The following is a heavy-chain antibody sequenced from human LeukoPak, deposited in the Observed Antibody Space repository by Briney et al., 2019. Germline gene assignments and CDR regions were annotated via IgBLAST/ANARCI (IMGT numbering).Heavy chain of an antibody. CDR3: AKDSWPRYSSSWYRGRGFDY. CDR1: GFTFDDYT. J-gene: IGHJ4*02. V-gene: IGHV3-43*01. D-gene: IGHD6-13*01. Sequence: GGSLRLSCAASGFTFDDYTMHWVRQAPGKGLEWVSLISWDGGSTYYADSVKGRFTTSRDNSKNSLYLQMNSPRTEDTALYYCAKDSWPRYSSSWYRGRGFDYWGQGTLVTVSS. CDR2: ISWDGGST.